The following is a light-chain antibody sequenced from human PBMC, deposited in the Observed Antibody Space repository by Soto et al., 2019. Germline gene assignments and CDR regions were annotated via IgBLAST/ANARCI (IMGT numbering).Light chain of an antibody. CDR2: EIS. V-gene: IGKV2-24*01. J-gene: IGKJ2*01. CDR1: QSLVPSDGNTY. CDR3: MQATQFPYT. Sequence: DILMTQTPLSSPVTPGPPAPISCRSCQSLVPSDGNTYLSWLQQRPGQPPRLLIYEISNRFSGVPDRFSGSGAGTDFTLKISRVEAEDVGIYYCMQATQFPYTFGQGTKLEIK.